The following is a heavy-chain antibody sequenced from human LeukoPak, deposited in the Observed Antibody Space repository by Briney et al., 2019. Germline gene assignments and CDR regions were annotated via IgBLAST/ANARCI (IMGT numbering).Heavy chain of an antibody. V-gene: IGHV4-39*07. J-gene: IGHJ4*02. CDR1: GVSISSSNSY. Sequence: PSETLSLTCAVSGVSISSSNSYWGWIRQPPGKGLEWIGSIYYSGNTYYNASLKSRVTISVDTSKNQFSLKLSSVTAADTAVYYCARDGLYCSGGSCYSGFDYWGQGTLVTVSS. D-gene: IGHD2-15*01. CDR2: IYYSGNT. CDR3: ARDGLYCSGGSCYSGFDY.